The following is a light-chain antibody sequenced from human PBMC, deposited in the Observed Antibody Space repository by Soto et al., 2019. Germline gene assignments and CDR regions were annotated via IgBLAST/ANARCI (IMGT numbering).Light chain of an antibody. CDR2: TTS. V-gene: IGKV1-39*01. CDR1: QSIGSH. J-gene: IGKJ1*01. Sequence: DIQMTQSPSSLSASVGDRVTITCRASQSIGSHLNWYQQRPGKAPNLLIYTTSTLHSGVPSRFSGSGSGTEVTLTISSLQPEDFATYYCQQTFNNPGTFGQGTKVEIK. CDR3: QQTFNNPGT.